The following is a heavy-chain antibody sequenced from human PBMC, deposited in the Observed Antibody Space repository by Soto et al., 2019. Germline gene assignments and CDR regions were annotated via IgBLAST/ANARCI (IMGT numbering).Heavy chain of an antibody. CDR2: ISGTGGLT. CDR3: AKGGSSSWYGHIDH. D-gene: IGHD6-13*01. V-gene: IGHV3-23*01. CDR1: GFIFRNYA. J-gene: IGHJ4*02. Sequence: GSLRLSCAASGFIFRNYAMTWVRQAPGKGLEWVSVISGTGGLTYYSDSVKGRVTISRDTSKNRLDLQMNSLRAEDTAVYYCAKGGSSSWYGHIDHWGQGAQVTVSS.